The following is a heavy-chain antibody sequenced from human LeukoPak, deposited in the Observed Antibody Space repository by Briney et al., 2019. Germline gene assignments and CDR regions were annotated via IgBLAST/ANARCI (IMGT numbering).Heavy chain of an antibody. V-gene: IGHV3-23*01. CDR2: ISGSGGST. J-gene: IGHJ4*02. Sequence: PGGSLRLSCAASGFTFSSYAMSWVRQAPGKGLEWVSAISGSGGSTYYADSVKGRSTISRDNSKNTLYLQMNSLRAEDTAVYYCAKGGTDIVVVVAAQDFDYWGQGTLVTVSS. CDR1: GFTFSSYA. D-gene: IGHD2-15*01. CDR3: AKGGTDIVVVVAAQDFDY.